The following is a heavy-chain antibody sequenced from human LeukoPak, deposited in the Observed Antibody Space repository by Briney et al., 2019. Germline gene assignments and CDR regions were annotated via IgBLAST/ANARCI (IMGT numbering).Heavy chain of an antibody. D-gene: IGHD1-26*01. J-gene: IGHJ6*02. CDR2: ISAYNGNT. Sequence: ASVKVSCKASGYTFTSYGISWVRQAPGQGLEWMGWISAYNGNTNYAQKLQGRVTMTTDTSTSTAYMELRSLRSDDTAVYYCARGWELVSPGDYYYGMDVWGQGTTVTVSS. CDR1: GYTFTSYG. CDR3: ARGWELVSPGDYYYGMDV. V-gene: IGHV1-18*01.